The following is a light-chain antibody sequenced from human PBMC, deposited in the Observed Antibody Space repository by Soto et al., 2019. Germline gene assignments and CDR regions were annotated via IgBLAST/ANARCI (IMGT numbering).Light chain of an antibody. J-gene: IGKJ1*01. CDR2: KAS. Sequence: VQMTQSPSTLSASLGDRVTITCRASQSISSWLAWYQQKPGKAPKLLIYKASSLESGVPSRFSGSGSGTEFTLTISSLQPDDFATYYCQQYNSYSPWTFGQGTKVDNK. CDR3: QQYNSYSPWT. CDR1: QSISSW. V-gene: IGKV1-5*03.